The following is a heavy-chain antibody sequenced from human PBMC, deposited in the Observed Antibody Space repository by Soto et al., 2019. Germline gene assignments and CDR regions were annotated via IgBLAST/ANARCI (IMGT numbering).Heavy chain of an antibody. J-gene: IGHJ6*02. CDR3: ARDLRFRGFYGMDV. V-gene: IGHV4-31*02. D-gene: IGHD3-10*01. Sequence: SETLSLTCTVSGCSISSGGYYWSWIRQHPGKGLEWIGYIYYSGSTYYNPSLKSRVTISVDTSKNQFSLKLSSVTAADTAVYYCARDLRFRGFYGMDVWGQGTTVTVS. CDR2: IYYSGST. CDR1: GCSISSGGYY.